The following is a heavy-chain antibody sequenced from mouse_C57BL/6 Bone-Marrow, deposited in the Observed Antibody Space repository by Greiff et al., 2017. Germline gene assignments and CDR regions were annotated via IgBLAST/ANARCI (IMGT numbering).Heavy chain of an antibody. CDR3: TPTVVATYYFDY. CDR2: INPSNGGT. V-gene: IGHV1-53*01. Sequence: QVQLQQSGTELVKPGASVKLSCKASGYTFTSYWMHWVKQRPGQGLEWIGNINPSNGGTNYNEKFKSKATLTVDKSSSTAYMQLSSLTSEDSAVYYCTPTVVATYYFDYWGQGTTLTVSS. J-gene: IGHJ2*01. D-gene: IGHD1-1*01. CDR1: GYTFTSYW.